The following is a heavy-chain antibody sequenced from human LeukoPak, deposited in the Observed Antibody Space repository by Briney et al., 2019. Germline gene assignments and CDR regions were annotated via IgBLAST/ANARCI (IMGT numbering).Heavy chain of an antibody. CDR1: GYTFTGYY. D-gene: IGHD3-10*01. Sequence: ASVKVSCKASGYTFTGYYMHWVRQAPGQGLEWMGWINPNSGGTNYAQKFQGWVTMTRDTSISTAYMELSRLRSDDTAVYYCARVITMVRGVWPYYFGYWGQGTLVTVSS. CDR3: ARVITMVRGVWPYYFGY. V-gene: IGHV1-2*04. CDR2: INPNSGGT. J-gene: IGHJ4*02.